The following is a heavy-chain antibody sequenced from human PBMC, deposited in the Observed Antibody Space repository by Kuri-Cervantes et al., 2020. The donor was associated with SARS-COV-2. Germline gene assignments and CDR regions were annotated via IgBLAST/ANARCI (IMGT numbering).Heavy chain of an antibody. V-gene: IGHV5-51*01. J-gene: IGHJ3*02. Sequence: GESLKISCKGSGYSLTSYWIGWVRQMPGKGLEWMGIIYPGDSDTRYSPSFQGQVTISADKSISTAYLQWSSLKASDTAMYYCATHQNIVVVPAAIPDAFDIWGQGTMVTVSS. CDR3: ATHQNIVVVPAAIPDAFDI. CDR1: GYSLTSYW. D-gene: IGHD2-2*01. CDR2: IYPGDSDT.